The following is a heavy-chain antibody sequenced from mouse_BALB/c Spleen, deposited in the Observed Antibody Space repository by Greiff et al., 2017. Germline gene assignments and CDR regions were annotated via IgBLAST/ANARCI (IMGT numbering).Heavy chain of an antibody. J-gene: IGHJ4*01. CDR1: GYTFTDYW. D-gene: IGHD1-1*01. V-gene: IGHV1-69*01. CDR3: ARKGGGSHYYAMDY. Sequence: QVQLQQPGAELVMPGASVKMSCKASGYTFTDYWMHWVKQRPGQGLEWIGAIDTSDSYTSYNQKFKGKATLTVDESSSTAYMQLSSLTSEDSAAYYCARKGGGSHYYAMDYWGQGTSVTVSS. CDR2: IDTSDSYT.